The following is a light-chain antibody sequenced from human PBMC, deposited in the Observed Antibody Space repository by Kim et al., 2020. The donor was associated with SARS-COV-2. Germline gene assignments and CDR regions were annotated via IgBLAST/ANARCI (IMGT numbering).Light chain of an antibody. V-gene: IGKV3-15*01. CDR2: GAS. CDR1: QSVSSN. Sequence: VSPGESATLSCRASQSVSSNLAWYQQKPGQAPRLLLYGASTRATGIPARFSGSGSGTEFTLTISSLQSEDFAVYYCQQYNNWPMYTFGQGTKLEI. CDR3: QQYNNWPMYT. J-gene: IGKJ2*01.